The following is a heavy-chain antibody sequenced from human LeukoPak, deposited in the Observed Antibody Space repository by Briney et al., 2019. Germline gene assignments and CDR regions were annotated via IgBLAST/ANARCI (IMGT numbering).Heavy chain of an antibody. J-gene: IGHJ4*02. CDR1: GYTFTDYY. D-gene: IGHD3-22*01. V-gene: IGHV1-2*06. CDR3: ASVRGGYWN. Sequence: ASVTVSCMASGYTFTDYYMHWVRQAHGHGLEWMGRINPNSGGANYAQQFQGRVTMTRDTSITTAYMEAVRLTSDATAVYYCASVRGGYWNWGQGTLVTVSS. CDR2: INPNSGGA.